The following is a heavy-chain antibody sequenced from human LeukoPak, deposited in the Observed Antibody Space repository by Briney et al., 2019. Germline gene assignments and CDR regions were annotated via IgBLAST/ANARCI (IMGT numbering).Heavy chain of an antibody. CDR3: ARVGAYYGSGSSAYYFDY. J-gene: IGHJ4*02. Sequence: GGSLRLSCAPSGFTLNSYGMHWVRQAPGKGLEWVAFIRSDGINKYYVDSVKGRFTISRDISENTLYLQMNSLRAEDTAVYYCARVGAYYGSGSSAYYFDYWGQGTLVTVSS. CDR1: GFTLNSYG. V-gene: IGHV3-30*02. D-gene: IGHD3-10*01. CDR2: IRSDGINK.